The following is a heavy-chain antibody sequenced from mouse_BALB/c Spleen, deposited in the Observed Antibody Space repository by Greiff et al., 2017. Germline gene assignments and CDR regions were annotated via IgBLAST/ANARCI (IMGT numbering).Heavy chain of an antibody. CDR2: ISSGGSYT. CDR3: ARGGTTATSYYFDY. CDR1: GFTFSSYA. V-gene: IGHV5-9-4*01. Sequence: DVKLVESGGGLVKPGGSLKLSCAASGFTFSSYAMSWVRQSPEKRLEWVAEISSGGSYTYYPDTVTGRFTISRDNAKNTLYLEMSSLRSEDTAMYYCARGGTTATSYYFDYWGQGTTLTVSS. D-gene: IGHD1-2*01. J-gene: IGHJ2*01.